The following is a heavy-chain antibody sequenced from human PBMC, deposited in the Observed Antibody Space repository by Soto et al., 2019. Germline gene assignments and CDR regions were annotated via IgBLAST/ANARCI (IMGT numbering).Heavy chain of an antibody. Sequence: QLQLQESGPGLVKPSETLSLTCTVSGGSISSSSYYWGWIRQPPGKGLDWIGSIYYSGSTYYNPSLKSRVTISVDTSKNQFSLKLSSVTAADTAVYYCARGVVVVVAATESNWFDPWGQGTLVTVSS. CDR3: ARGVVVVVAATESNWFDP. CDR2: IYYSGST. CDR1: GGSISSSSYY. V-gene: IGHV4-39*01. J-gene: IGHJ5*02. D-gene: IGHD2-15*01.